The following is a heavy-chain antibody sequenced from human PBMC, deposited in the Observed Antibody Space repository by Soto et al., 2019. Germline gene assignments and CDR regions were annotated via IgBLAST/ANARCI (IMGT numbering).Heavy chain of an antibody. J-gene: IGHJ3*02. Sequence: ASVKVSCKASGGTFSSYAISWVRQAPGQGLEWKGGIIPIFGTANYAQKFQGRVTITADESTSTAYMELSSLRSEDTAVYYCARDQLEYYYDSSGYSHAFDIWGQGTMVTVSS. CDR2: IIPIFGTA. CDR1: GGTFSSYA. CDR3: ARDQLEYYYDSSGYSHAFDI. V-gene: IGHV1-69*13. D-gene: IGHD3-22*01.